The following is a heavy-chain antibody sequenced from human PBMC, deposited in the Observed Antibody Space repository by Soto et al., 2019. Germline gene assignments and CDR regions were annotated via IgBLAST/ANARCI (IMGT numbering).Heavy chain of an antibody. CDR2: IYYSGTT. D-gene: IGHD2-21*01. CDR3: AAIVPAARVDY. V-gene: IGHV4-39*01. Sequence: QLQLQESGPGLVKPSTTLSLTCNVSGGSMRTPNYYWVWIRQPPGKGLEWIGSIYYSGTTYYSPFLKRRGAQSAGTSKNQVPLVLDSVAAGDTAVYFCAAIVPAARVDYRGPGALITVSS. CDR1: GGSMRTPNYY. J-gene: IGHJ4*02.